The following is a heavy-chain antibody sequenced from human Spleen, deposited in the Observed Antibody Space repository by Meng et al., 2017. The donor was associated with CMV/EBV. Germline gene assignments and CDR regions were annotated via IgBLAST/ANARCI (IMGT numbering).Heavy chain of an antibody. V-gene: IGHV3-21*01. CDR3: ARDRLGIHDY. J-gene: IGHJ4*02. CDR2: ISSSSSYI. CDR1: GFIFSNYA. D-gene: IGHD7-27*01. Sequence: GESLKISCAASGFIFSNYAMHWVRQAPGKGLEWVSSISSSSSYIYYADSVKGRFTISRDNAKNSLYLQMNSLRADDTAVYYCARDRLGIHDYWGQGTLVTVSS.